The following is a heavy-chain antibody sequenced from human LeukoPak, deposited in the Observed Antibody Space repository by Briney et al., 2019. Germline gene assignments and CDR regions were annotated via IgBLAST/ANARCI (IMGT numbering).Heavy chain of an antibody. CDR2: IWYDGSNK. D-gene: IGHD2-2*01. J-gene: IGHJ6*02. V-gene: IGHV3-33*01. Sequence: GRSLTLSCAAYGFTFSSYGMHWVSQAPGKGLEWVAVIWYDGSNKYYADSVKGRFTISRDNSKNTLYLQMNSLRAEDTAVYYCARDLDPAAMDGMDVWGQGTTVTVSS. CDR1: GFTFSSYG. CDR3: ARDLDPAAMDGMDV.